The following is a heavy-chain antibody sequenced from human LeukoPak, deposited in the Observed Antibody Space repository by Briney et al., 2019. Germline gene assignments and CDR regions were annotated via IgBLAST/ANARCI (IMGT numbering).Heavy chain of an antibody. J-gene: IGHJ3*02. CDR3: ARAFNDAFDI. CDR2: IKEDGSEK. V-gene: IGHV3-7*01. Sequence: PGGSLRLSCAASGFTFSRYWMNWVRQAPGKGLEWVANIKEDGSEKYYVESVKGRFTISRDNAKNLLYLQMNSLRAEDTAMYYCARAFNDAFDIWGQGTMVTVSS. CDR1: GFTFSRYW.